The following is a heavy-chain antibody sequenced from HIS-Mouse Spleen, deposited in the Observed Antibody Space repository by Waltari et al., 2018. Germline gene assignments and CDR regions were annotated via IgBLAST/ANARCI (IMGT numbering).Heavy chain of an antibody. D-gene: IGHD6-19*01. CDR2: ISYDGSNK. V-gene: IGHV3-30*18. CDR3: AKASSGWLDY. J-gene: IGHJ4*02. Sequence: QVQLVESGGGVVQPGRSLRLSCAVSGFTFSSYGMHWVRQAPGKGLEWVAVISYDGSNKYYADSVKGRFTISRDNSKNTLYLQMNSLRAEDTAVYYCAKASSGWLDYWGQGTLVTVSS. CDR1: GFTFSSYG.